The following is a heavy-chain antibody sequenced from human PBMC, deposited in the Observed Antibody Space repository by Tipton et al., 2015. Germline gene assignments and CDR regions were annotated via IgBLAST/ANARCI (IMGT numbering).Heavy chain of an antibody. D-gene: IGHD4-17*01. CDR1: GGSISSGDYY. CDR2: IYSSGST. CDR3: ASHYSTVTIPYYYYGMDV. V-gene: IGHV4-31*03. Sequence: TLSLTCTVSGGSISSGDYYWYWIRQHPGKGLEWIGYIYSSGSTYYNPSLKSRVTISVDTSKNQFSLKLSSVSAADTALYYCASHYSTVTIPYYYYGMDVWGQGTTVTVSS. J-gene: IGHJ6*02.